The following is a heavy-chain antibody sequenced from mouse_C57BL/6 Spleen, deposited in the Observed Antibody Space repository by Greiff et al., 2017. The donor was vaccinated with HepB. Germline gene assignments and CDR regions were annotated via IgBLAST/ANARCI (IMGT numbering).Heavy chain of an antibody. CDR2: INPNNGGT. CDR3: ALRYDYDGTVYWYFDV. CDR1: GYTFTDYY. D-gene: IGHD2-4*01. J-gene: IGHJ1*03. V-gene: IGHV1-26*01. Sequence: EVQLQQSGPELVKPGASVKISCKASGYTFTDYYMNWVKQSHGKSLEWIGDINPNNGGTSYNQKFKGKATLTVDKSSSTAYMELRSLTSEDSAVYYCALRYDYDGTVYWYFDVWGTGTTVTVSS.